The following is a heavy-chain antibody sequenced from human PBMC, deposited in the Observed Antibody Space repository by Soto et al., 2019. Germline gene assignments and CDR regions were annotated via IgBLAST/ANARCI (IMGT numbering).Heavy chain of an antibody. V-gene: IGHV3-9*01. J-gene: IGHJ4*02. CDR2: ISWNSGSI. CDR3: AKARVDIVVVPAAMGYYFDY. D-gene: IGHD2-2*01. Sequence: GGSLRLSCAASGFTFDDYAMHWVRQAPGKGLEWVSGISWNSGSIGYADSVKGRFTISRDNAKNSLYLQMNSLRAEDTALYYCAKARVDIVVVPAAMGYYFDYWGQGTLVTVSS. CDR1: GFTFDDYA.